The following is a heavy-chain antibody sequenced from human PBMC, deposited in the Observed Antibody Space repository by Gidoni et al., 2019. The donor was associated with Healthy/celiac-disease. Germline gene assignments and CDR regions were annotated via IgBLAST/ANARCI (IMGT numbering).Heavy chain of an antibody. Sequence: QVQLVQSGAEVTKPGASVKVSCKASGYTFTSYSMHWVRQAPGQGLEWMGIINPSGGSTSYAQKFQGRVTMTRDTSTSTVYMELSSLRSEDTAVYYCARDSSSGWYDYWGQGTLVTVSS. V-gene: IGHV1-46*01. CDR1: GYTFTSYS. CDR2: INPSGGST. J-gene: IGHJ4*02. D-gene: IGHD6-19*01. CDR3: ARDSSSGWYDY.